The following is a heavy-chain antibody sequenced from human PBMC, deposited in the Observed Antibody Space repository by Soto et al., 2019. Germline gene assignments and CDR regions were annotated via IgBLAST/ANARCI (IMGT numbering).Heavy chain of an antibody. V-gene: IGHV5-51*01. CDR1: GYSFTSYW. CDR2: IYPGDSDT. Sequence: GESLKISCKGSGYSFTSYWIGWVRQMPGKGLEWMGIIYPGDSDTRYSPSFQGQVTISADKSISTAYLQWSSLKASDTAMYYCARQGYYGSGSYYSPLYFDYWGQGTLVTVSS. J-gene: IGHJ4*02. D-gene: IGHD3-10*01. CDR3: ARQGYYGSGSYYSPLYFDY.